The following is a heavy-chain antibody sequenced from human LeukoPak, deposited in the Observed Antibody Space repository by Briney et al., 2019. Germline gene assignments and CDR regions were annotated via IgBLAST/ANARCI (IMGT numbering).Heavy chain of an antibody. CDR1: GGSINSHY. CDR2: VFNGGST. CDR3: ASRPAGGTWYGVFDY. D-gene: IGHD6-13*01. J-gene: IGHJ4*02. V-gene: IGHV4-59*11. Sequence: SETLSLTCSVSGGSINSHYWSWIRQSPGKGLEWIGYVFNGGSTNYNPSLKSRVTMSLDTSRDQFSLRLSSVTAADTAIYYCASRPAGGTWYGVFDYWSQGTLVTVSS.